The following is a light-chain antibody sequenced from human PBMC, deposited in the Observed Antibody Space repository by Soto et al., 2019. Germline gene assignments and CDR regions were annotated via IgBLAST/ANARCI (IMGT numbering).Light chain of an antibody. Sequence: EIVLTQSQDTLSVSPGERATLSCRASQSVSSSYLAWYQQKPGQAPRLLIYGASTRATGIPARFSGDGSGTEFTLTIDSLQSEDFVVYYCLQYDGWPLTFGQGTRLEI. V-gene: IGKV3-15*01. CDR1: QSVSSSY. CDR3: LQYDGWPLT. CDR2: GAS. J-gene: IGKJ5*01.